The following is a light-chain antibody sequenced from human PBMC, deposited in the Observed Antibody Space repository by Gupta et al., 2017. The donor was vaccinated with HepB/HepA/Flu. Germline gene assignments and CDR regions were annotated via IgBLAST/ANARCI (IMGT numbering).Light chain of an antibody. CDR3: QQTYRTPRT. Sequence: DIQMTQSPSSLSASVGDRLTITCRASQNIARYLNWWQQKPGTAPKLLIYAASNLQGGVPSRFSGSGSGTDFTLTISSLQPEDFATYYCQQTYRTPRTFGQGTKVEIK. J-gene: IGKJ1*01. CDR2: AAS. CDR1: QNIARY. V-gene: IGKV1-39*01.